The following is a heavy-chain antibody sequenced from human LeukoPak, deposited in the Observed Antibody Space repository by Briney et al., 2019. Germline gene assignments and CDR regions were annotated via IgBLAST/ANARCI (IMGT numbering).Heavy chain of an antibody. CDR3: ARTKFLEWLQFNWFDP. D-gene: IGHD3-3*01. CDR2: IYYSRST. V-gene: IGHV4-30-4*08. CDR1: GGSISSGDYY. J-gene: IGHJ5*02. Sequence: SQTLSLTCTVFGGSISSGDYYWSWIRQPPGKGLDWIGYIYYSRSTYYNPSLKSRVTISVDTSKNQFSLKLSSVTAADTAVYYCARTKFLEWLQFNWFDPWGQGTLVTVSS.